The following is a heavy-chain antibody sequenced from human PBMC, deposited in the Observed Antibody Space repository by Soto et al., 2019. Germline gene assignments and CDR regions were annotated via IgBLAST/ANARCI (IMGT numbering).Heavy chain of an antibody. CDR2: TFFRSQWYN. CDR1: GDSVSSNTAS. D-gene: IGHD5-12*01. J-gene: IGHJ4*02. Sequence: QVQLQQSGAGLVRPSQTLSLTCSISGDSVSSNTASWNWIRQSPSRGLEWLGRTFFRSQWYNDYAVSVHSRIIINPDTSKNQFSLHLNSVTPEDTAVYYCAKGDNLGPKTGYAFDSWGQGTLVAVSS. CDR3: AKGDNLGPKTGYAFDS. V-gene: IGHV6-1*01.